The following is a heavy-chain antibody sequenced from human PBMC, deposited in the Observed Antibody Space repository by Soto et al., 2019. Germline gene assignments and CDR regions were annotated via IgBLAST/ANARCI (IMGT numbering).Heavy chain of an antibody. Sequence: SETLSLTCTVSGGSISSYYWSWIRQPPGKGLEWIGYIYYSGSTNYNPSLKSRVTISVDTSKNQFSLKLSSVTAADTAVYYCARDDSSSWGWFDPWGQGTLVTV. J-gene: IGHJ5*02. CDR3: ARDDSSSWGWFDP. V-gene: IGHV4-59*01. CDR2: IYYSGST. D-gene: IGHD6-13*01. CDR1: GGSISSYY.